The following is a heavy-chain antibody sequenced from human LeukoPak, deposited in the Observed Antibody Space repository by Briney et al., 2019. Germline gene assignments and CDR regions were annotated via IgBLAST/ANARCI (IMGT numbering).Heavy chain of an antibody. J-gene: IGHJ4*02. CDR2: IYYSGST. CDR3: AREVVVVVAALAIDY. Sequence: SETLSLTCTVSGGSISSSSYYWGWIRQPPGKGLEWIGSIYYSGSTYYNPSLKSRVTISVDTSKNQFSLKLSSVTAADTAVYYCAREVVVVVAALAIDYWGQGTLVTVSS. D-gene: IGHD2-15*01. CDR1: GGSISSSSYY. V-gene: IGHV4-39*07.